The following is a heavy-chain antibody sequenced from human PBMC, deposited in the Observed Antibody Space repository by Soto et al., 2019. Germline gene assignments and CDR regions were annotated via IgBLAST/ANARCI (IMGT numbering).Heavy chain of an antibody. CDR1: GFTFTSSA. J-gene: IGHJ6*02. Sequence: SVKVSCKASGFTFTSSAVQWVRQARGQRLEWIGWIVVGSGNTNYAQKFQERVTITRDMSTSTAYMELSSLRSEDTAVYYCAADKAYDSSGYYFGYYYYGMDVWGQGTTVTVSS. CDR3: AADKAYDSSGYYFGYYYYGMDV. CDR2: IVVGSGNT. D-gene: IGHD3-22*01. V-gene: IGHV1-58*01.